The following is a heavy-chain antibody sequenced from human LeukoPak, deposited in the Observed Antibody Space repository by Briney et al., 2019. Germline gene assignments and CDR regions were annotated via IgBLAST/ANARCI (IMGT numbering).Heavy chain of an antibody. CDR3: ATGASTYYYDTSGPY. CDR1: GFTFSNYA. CDR2: ISYDGSNK. Sequence: PGGSLRLSCAASGFTFSNYAMHWVRQAPGKGPEWVTLISYDGSNKHYADSVKGRFTISRDNSKNTLYLQMNSLRAEDTAVYYCATGASTYYYDTSGPYWGQGTLVTVSS. J-gene: IGHJ4*02. D-gene: IGHD3-22*01. V-gene: IGHV3-30-3*01.